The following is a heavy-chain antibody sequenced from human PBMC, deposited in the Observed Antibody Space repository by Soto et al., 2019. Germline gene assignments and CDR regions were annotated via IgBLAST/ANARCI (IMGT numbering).Heavy chain of an antibody. CDR2: ILYDGSNT. J-gene: IGHJ4*02. CDR3: AKSAMTTVTYYFDS. V-gene: IGHV3-30*18. Sequence: QVQLVESGGGVVQPGRSLRLSCAAAGFTFSSYGMHWVRQAPGKGLEWVALILYDGSNTDYADSVKGRFTISRDNSKNTLYLQMNSLRAEDTAVYYFAKSAMTTVTYYFDSWGQGTLVTVSS. CDR1: GFTFSSYG. D-gene: IGHD4-17*01.